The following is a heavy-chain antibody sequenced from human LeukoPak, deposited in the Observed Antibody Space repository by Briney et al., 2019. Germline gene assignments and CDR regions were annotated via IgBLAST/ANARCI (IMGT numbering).Heavy chain of an antibody. CDR1: GFSFDDYV. CDR2: ISWNSGSI. CDR3: AKYQLLNNNYWRDAFDF. J-gene: IGHJ3*01. D-gene: IGHD1-1*01. Sequence: PGTSLRLSCAASGFSFDDYVMHWVRQAPGKGLEWVSGISWNSGSIGYADSVKGRFTTSRDNSKNTLYLQMNSLRAEDTAVYYCAKYQLLNNNYWRDAFDFWGQGTTVTVSS. V-gene: IGHV3-9*01.